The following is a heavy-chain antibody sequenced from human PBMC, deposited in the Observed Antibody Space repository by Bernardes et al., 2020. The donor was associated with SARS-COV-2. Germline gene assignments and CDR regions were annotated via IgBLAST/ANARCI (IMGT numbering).Heavy chain of an antibody. Sequence: GSLRLSCAASGFTFSSYGMHWVRQAPGKGLEWVAVIWYDGSNKYYADSVKGRFTISRDNSKNTLYLQMNSLRAEDTAVYYCARDRRGVKYYFDYWGQGTLVTVSS. J-gene: IGHJ4*02. V-gene: IGHV3-33*01. D-gene: IGHD3-10*01. CDR1: GFTFSSYG. CDR3: ARDRRGVKYYFDY. CDR2: IWYDGSNK.